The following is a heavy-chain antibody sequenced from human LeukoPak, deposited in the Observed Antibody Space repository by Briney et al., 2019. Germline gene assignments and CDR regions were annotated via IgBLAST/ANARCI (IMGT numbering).Heavy chain of an antibody. J-gene: IGHJ4*02. Sequence: GGSLRLSCAASGFTFDDYWMHWFRQVPGKGLMWVSHINKDGRTTNYADSVKGRFFMSRDNARKTLYLQMNSLRDEDTAVYYCAKDKIRGASDCWGEGILVTVSS. D-gene: IGHD3-10*01. CDR2: INKDGRTT. CDR1: GFTFDDYW. V-gene: IGHV3-74*01. CDR3: AKDKIRGASDC.